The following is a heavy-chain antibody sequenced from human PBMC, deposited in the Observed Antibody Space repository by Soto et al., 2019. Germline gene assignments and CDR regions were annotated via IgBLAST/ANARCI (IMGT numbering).Heavy chain of an antibody. D-gene: IGHD1-26*01. CDR1: GYTITSYA. V-gene: IGHV1-3*01. Sequence: GASVKVTCKASGYTITSYAIHWVRQATGQRREWMGWINAGNGNTKSSERFQGRVTISRDTSAGTVYMQLSSLTSEDTAVYYFARDDSGFSGSDYIEYFNYWGQGALVTVSS. CDR2: INAGNGNT. CDR3: ARDDSGFSGSDYIEYFNY. J-gene: IGHJ4*02.